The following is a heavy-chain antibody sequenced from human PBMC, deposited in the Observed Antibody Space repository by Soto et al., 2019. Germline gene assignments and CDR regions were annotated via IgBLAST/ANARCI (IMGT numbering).Heavy chain of an antibody. J-gene: IGHJ6*02. Sequence: QVQLVQSGAEVKKPGASVKVSCKVSGYTLTELSMHWVRQAPGKGLEWMGGFDPEDGETIYAQKFQGRVTMTEDTSTDTAYMELSSLRSEDTAVYYCGTGLPLPPYYNDYGMDVWGQGTTVTVSS. D-gene: IGHD2-15*01. CDR1: GYTLTELS. CDR3: GTGLPLPPYYNDYGMDV. V-gene: IGHV1-24*01. CDR2: FDPEDGET.